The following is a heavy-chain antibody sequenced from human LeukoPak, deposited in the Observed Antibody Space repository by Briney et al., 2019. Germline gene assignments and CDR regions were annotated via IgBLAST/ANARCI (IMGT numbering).Heavy chain of an antibody. Sequence: GGSLRLSCAASGFTFSSFWMSWVRQAPGKGLEWVANINQDGSDKYYVDSVKGRFTISRDNAKNSLYLHMNSLRAEDTAIYYCARRSLNFDFGGQGSLVTVSS. V-gene: IGHV3-7*01. CDR2: INQDGSDK. CDR3: ARRSLNFDF. CDR1: GFTFSSFW. J-gene: IGHJ4*02.